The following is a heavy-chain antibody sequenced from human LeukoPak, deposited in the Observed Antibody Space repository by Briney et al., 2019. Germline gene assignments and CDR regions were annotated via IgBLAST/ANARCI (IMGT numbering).Heavy chain of an antibody. CDR3: ARSITMVRGVIIGY. Sequence: SVKVSCKASGGTFSSYTISWVRQAPGQGLEWMGRIIPILGIANYAQKFQGRVTMTRDTSTSTVYMELSSLRSEDTAVYYCARSITMVRGVIIGYWGQGTLVTVSS. J-gene: IGHJ4*02. V-gene: IGHV1-69*02. D-gene: IGHD3-10*01. CDR1: GGTFSSYT. CDR2: IIPILGIA.